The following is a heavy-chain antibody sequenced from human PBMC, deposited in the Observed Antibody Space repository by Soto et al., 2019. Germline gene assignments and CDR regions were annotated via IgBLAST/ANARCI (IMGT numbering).Heavy chain of an antibody. J-gene: IGHJ4*02. CDR1: GGSISSYD. Sequence: SETLSLTCTVSGGSISSYDWSWIRQPPGKGLEWIGYIYYSGSTNYNPSLKSRVTISVDTSKNQFSLKLSSVTAADTAVYYCASTYSYGAKFDYWGQGTLVTVSS. CDR3: ASTYSYGAKFDY. V-gene: IGHV4-59*08. CDR2: IYYSGST. D-gene: IGHD5-18*01.